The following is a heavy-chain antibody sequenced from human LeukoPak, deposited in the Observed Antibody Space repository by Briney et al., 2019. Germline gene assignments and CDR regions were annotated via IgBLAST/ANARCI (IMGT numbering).Heavy chain of an antibody. J-gene: IGHJ4*02. D-gene: IGHD6-13*01. CDR1: GGSVSSSNW. V-gene: IGHV4-4*02. CDR3: ARRGSWYLSF. Sequence: SGTLSLTCAVSGGSVSSSNWWSWVRQPPGKGLEWIGEISYSGSTNYNPSLKRRVTVSVDKSKNQLSLELSSVTAADTAVYYCARRGSWYLSFWGQGTLVTVSS. CDR2: ISYSGST.